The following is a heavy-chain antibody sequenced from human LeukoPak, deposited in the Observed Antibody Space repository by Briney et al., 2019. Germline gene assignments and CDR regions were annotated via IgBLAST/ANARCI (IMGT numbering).Heavy chain of an antibody. J-gene: IGHJ4*02. CDR2: INHSGST. V-gene: IGHV4-34*01. D-gene: IGHD3-10*01. Sequence: PSETLSLTCAVYGGSFSGYYWSWIRQPPGKGLEWIGEINHSGSTNYNPSLKSRVTISVDKSKNQLSLKLSSVTAADTAVYYCARLMIRGVILIWGQGTLVTVSS. CDR1: GGSFSGYY. CDR3: ARLMIRGVILI.